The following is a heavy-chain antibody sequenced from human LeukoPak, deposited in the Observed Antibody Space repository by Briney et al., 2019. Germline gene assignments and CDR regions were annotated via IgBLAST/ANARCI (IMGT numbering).Heavy chain of an antibody. Sequence: PSETLSLTCTVSGGSISSSGYYWGWIRQPPGKGLEWVGSIYYSGSTYYNPSLKSRVTISVDMSKNQFSLKLSSVTAADTAVYYCARGDGWSFDYWGQGTLVTVSS. V-gene: IGHV4-39*01. J-gene: IGHJ4*02. D-gene: IGHD6-19*01. CDR1: GGSISSSGYY. CDR3: ARGDGWSFDY. CDR2: IYYSGST.